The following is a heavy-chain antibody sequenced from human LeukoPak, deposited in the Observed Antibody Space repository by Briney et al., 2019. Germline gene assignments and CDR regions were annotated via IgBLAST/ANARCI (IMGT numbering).Heavy chain of an antibody. D-gene: IGHD4-17*01. Sequence: GGSLRLSCAASGFTFDDYAMHWVRQAPGKGLEWVSGISWNSGSIGYADSVKGRFTISRDNAKNSLYLQMNSLRAEGTALYYCAKGGYDYLNYFDYWGQGTLVTVSS. CDR3: AKGGYDYLNYFDY. CDR2: ISWNSGSI. CDR1: GFTFDDYA. J-gene: IGHJ4*02. V-gene: IGHV3-9*01.